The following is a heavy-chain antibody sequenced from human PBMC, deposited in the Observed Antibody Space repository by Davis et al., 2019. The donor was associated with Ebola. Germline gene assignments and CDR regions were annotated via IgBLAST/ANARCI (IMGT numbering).Heavy chain of an antibody. Sequence: MPSETLSLTCAVYGGSFSGYYWSWIRQPPGKGLEWIGYIYYSGSTNYNPSLKSRVTISVDTSKNQFSLKLSSATAADTAVYYCARGDFDWLRVGMDVWGQGTTVTVSS. J-gene: IGHJ6*02. CDR3: ARGDFDWLRVGMDV. D-gene: IGHD3-9*01. V-gene: IGHV4-59*12. CDR1: GGSFSGYY. CDR2: IYYSGST.